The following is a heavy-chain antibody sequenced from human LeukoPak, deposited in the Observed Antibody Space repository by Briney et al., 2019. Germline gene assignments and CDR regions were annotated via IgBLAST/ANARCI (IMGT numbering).Heavy chain of an antibody. CDR1: GGSISSYY. CDR3: ARVSDWNDLDY. CDR2: IYYSGST. V-gene: IGHV4-59*01. J-gene: IGHJ4*02. Sequence: YPSETLSLTCTVSGGSISSYYWTWIRQPPGKGLEWIGYIYYSGSTNYNPSLMSRVTISVDTSKNQFSLKLSSVTAADTAVYYCARVSDWNDLDYWGQGTLVTVSS. D-gene: IGHD1-1*01.